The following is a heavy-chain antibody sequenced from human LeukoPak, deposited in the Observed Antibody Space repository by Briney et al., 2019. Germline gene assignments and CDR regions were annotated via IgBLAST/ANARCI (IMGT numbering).Heavy chain of an antibody. J-gene: IGHJ3*02. CDR3: ARAGPDAFDI. V-gene: IGHV3-21*01. Sequence: GGFLRLSCAASGFTFSSYSMNWVRQAPGKGLEWVSSISSSSSYIYYADSVKGRFTISRDNAKNSLYLQMNSLRAEDTAVYYCARAGPDAFDIWGQGTMVTVSS. CDR1: GFTFSSYS. CDR2: ISSSSSYI.